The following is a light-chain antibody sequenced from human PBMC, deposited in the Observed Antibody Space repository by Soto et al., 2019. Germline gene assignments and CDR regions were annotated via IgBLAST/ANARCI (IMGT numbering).Light chain of an antibody. CDR2: LGS. Sequence: EIVMTQSPLSLPVTPGEPASISCRSSQSLLHSNGYNYLDWYLQKPGQSPQLLIYLGSNRASGVPDRFSGSGSGTDCTLKISRVEAEDVGIYYCMQALQTPPWTFGQGTKVEIK. CDR3: MQALQTPPWT. V-gene: IGKV2-28*01. J-gene: IGKJ1*01. CDR1: QSLLHSNGYNY.